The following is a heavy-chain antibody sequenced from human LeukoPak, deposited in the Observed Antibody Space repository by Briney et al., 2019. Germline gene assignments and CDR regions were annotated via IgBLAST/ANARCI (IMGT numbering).Heavy chain of an antibody. D-gene: IGHD2-2*01. CDR1: GFTFSSYG. J-gene: IGHJ4*02. V-gene: IGHV3-33*06. Sequence: RRSLRLSCAASGFTFSSYGMHWVRQAPGKGLEWVAVIWYDGSNKYYADSVKGRFTISRDNSKNTLYLQMNSLRAEDTAVYYCAKGLYCSSTSCYAPVDYWGQGTLVTVSS. CDR3: AKGLYCSSTSCYAPVDY. CDR2: IWYDGSNK.